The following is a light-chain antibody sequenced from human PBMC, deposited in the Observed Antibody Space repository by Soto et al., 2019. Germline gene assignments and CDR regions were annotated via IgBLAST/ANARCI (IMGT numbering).Light chain of an antibody. CDR3: SSYTTTTRL. J-gene: IGLJ3*02. V-gene: IGLV2-14*01. CDR2: EVS. Sequence: QSALTQPASVSGSPEQSITISCTGTSSDIGSNNYVSWFQQRPGKAPTLIIYEVSNRPSGVSTHFSGSKSGNTASLTISGLLPEDEAEYYCSSYTTTTRLFGGGTKVTVL. CDR1: SSDIGSNNY.